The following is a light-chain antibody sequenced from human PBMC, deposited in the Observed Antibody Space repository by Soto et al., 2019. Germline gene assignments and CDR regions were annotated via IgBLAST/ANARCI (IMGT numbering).Light chain of an antibody. Sequence: DIQMTQSPSSLSASVGDRVTITCRASQSISSYLNWYQKKPGKAPKLLIYAASNLQSGVPSRFSGSGSGTEFTLTISSLPPEDFATYYCQQSYSTPHTFGQGPKLQIK. CDR2: AAS. CDR3: QQSYSTPHT. CDR1: QSISSY. J-gene: IGKJ2*01. V-gene: IGKV1-39*01.